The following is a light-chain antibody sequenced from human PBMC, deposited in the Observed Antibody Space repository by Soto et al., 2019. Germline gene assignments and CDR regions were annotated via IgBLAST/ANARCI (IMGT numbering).Light chain of an antibody. Sequence: QSVLTQPASVSGSPGQSITISCTGTSSDVGSYNLVSWYQQHPGKAPKLMIYEVSKRPSGVSNCFSGSKSGNTASLTISGLQAEDEADYYCCSYAGSSTFYVVFGGGTQLTVL. CDR1: SSDVGSYNL. V-gene: IGLV2-23*02. J-gene: IGLJ2*01. CDR2: EVS. CDR3: CSYAGSSTFYVV.